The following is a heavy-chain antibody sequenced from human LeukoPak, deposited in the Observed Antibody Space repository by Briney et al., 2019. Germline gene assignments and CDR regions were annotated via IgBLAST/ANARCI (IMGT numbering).Heavy chain of an antibody. Sequence: PGGSLRLSCAASGFTFSSYGMHWVRQAPGKGLGWVAFIRSDGSDKYYADSVKGRFTISRDNSKNTLYLQMNSLGAEDTAVYYCSQEGGSHYWGQGTLVTVSS. V-gene: IGHV3-30*02. CDR3: SQEGGSHY. J-gene: IGHJ4*02. CDR1: GFTFSSYG. D-gene: IGHD5-12*01. CDR2: IRSDGSDK.